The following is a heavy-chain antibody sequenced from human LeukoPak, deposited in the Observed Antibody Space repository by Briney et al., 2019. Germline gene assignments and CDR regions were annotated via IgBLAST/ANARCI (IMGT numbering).Heavy chain of an antibody. J-gene: IGHJ4*02. D-gene: IGHD6-19*01. Sequence: GGSLRLSRAASGFTFSSYWIHWVRQAPGKGLEWVAFIRSDGSHKYYADSVEGRFTISRDNSKNTLYLQMNSLRPEDTALYYCAKDEWHISGWYWDYWGQGTLVTVSS. CDR1: GFTFSSYW. CDR3: AKDEWHISGWYWDY. CDR2: IRSDGSHK. V-gene: IGHV3-30*02.